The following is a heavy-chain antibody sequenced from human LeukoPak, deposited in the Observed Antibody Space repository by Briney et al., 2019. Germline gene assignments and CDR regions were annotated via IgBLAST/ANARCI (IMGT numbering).Heavy chain of an antibody. CDR2: IIPIFGTA. CDR3: ARVPYFYTGSAQLPIFDY. V-gene: IGHV1-69*13. J-gene: IGHJ4*02. Sequence: ASVKVSCKASGGTFSSYAISWVRQAPGQGLEWMGGIIPIFGTANYTQKFQGRVTITADESTSTAYMELSSLRSEDTAVYYCARVPYFYTGSAQLPIFDYWGQGTLVTVSS. D-gene: IGHD2-8*02. CDR1: GGTFSSYA.